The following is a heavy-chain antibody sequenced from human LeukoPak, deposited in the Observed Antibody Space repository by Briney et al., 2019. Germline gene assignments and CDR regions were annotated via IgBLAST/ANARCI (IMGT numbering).Heavy chain of an antibody. CDR1: GFTFSSYG. D-gene: IGHD6-13*01. CDR3: AKSGSSWAKYFQH. J-gene: IGHJ1*01. Sequence: GGSLRLSCAASGFTFSSYGMHWVRQAPGKGLEWVAFIRYDGSNKYYADSVKGRFTISRDNSKNTLYLQMNSLRAEDTAVYYCAKSGSSWAKYFQHWGQGTLVTVSS. CDR2: IRYDGSNK. V-gene: IGHV3-30*02.